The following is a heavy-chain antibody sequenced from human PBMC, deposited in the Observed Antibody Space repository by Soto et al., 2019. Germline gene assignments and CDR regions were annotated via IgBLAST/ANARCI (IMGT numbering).Heavy chain of an antibody. D-gene: IGHD6-13*01. CDR3: ASFSIAAADPYGMDV. CDR1: GYTFTSYG. V-gene: IGHV1-18*01. J-gene: IGHJ6*02. Sequence: QVQLVQSGAEVKKPGASVKVPCKASGYTFTSYGISWGRQAPGQGLEWMGWISAYNGNTNSAQKLQGRVTMTTDTSTSTAYMELRSLRSDDTAVYYCASFSIAAADPYGMDVWGQGTTVTVSS. CDR2: ISAYNGNT.